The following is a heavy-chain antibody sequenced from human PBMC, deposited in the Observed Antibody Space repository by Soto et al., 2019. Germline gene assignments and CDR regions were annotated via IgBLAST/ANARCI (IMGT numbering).Heavy chain of an antibody. CDR3: ARGLITGSHYSGGWYYFDS. D-gene: IGHD6-19*01. CDR2: INHSGSA. J-gene: IGHJ4*02. CDR1: GESFSGYI. V-gene: IGHV4-34*01. Sequence: SETLSLTCAVYGESFSGYIWTWIRQTPGKGLQWIGQINHSGSAYYNPSLKSRVTISVHTSNSQFSLEPSSVTAADTAVYYCARGLITGSHYSGGWYYFDSWGQGTQVTVSS.